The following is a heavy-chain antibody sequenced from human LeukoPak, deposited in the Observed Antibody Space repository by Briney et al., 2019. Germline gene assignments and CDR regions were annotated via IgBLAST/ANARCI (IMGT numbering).Heavy chain of an antibody. V-gene: IGHV3-20*04. CDR1: GFSFDDYG. CDR2: INWNGDST. D-gene: IGHD3-22*01. J-gene: IGHJ4*02. Sequence: GGSLRLSCAASGFSFDDYGLTWVRQAPGKGLEWVSGINWNGDSTDYADSVKRPFTISRDNAKNSLYLQMNSLRAEDTALYYCARDLRVVITGSFDSWGQGTLVTVSS. CDR3: ARDLRVVITGSFDS.